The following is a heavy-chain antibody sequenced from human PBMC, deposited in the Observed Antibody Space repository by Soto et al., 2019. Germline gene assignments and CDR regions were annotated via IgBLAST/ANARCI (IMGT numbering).Heavy chain of an antibody. CDR2: IYPGDADT. D-gene: IGHD1-26*01. CDR1: GYSFTSYW. V-gene: IGHV5-51*01. Sequence: EVQVVQSGAEVKKPGESLKISCKGSGYSFTSYWIGWVRQMPGKGLEWMGIIYPGDADTRYSPSFQGQVTISADKSISTAYLQRSSLKASDTAMYYCARRSRSGSYYHPWFDRWGQGTLVTVSS. J-gene: IGHJ5*02. CDR3: ARRSRSGSYYHPWFDR.